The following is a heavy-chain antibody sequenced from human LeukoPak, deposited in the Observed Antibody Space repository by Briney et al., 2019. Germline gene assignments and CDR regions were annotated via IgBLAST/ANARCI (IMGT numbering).Heavy chain of an antibody. CDR2: ISGGGGST. J-gene: IGHJ3*02. V-gene: IGHV3-23*01. D-gene: IGHD3-3*01. CDR3: AKDPPGYYDFWSGYYSRDAFDI. Sequence: GGSLRLSCAASGFTFSSYAMSWVRQAPGKGLEWVSAISGGGGSTYYADSVKGRFTISRDNSKNTLYLQMNSLRAEDAAVYYCAKDPPGYYDFWSGYYSRDAFDIWGQGTMVTVSS. CDR1: GFTFSSYA.